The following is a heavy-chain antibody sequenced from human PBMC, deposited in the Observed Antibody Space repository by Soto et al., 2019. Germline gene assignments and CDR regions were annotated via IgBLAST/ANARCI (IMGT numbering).Heavy chain of an antibody. J-gene: IGHJ6*04. V-gene: IGHV3-11*01. D-gene: IGHD2-2*01. CDR3: ARYWHQMRYHKHDYHHLDV. Sequence: QVHLVESGGDLVKPGGSLRLSCVASGFSFSDYSMTWMRQAPGGGLDFVSFISNTAITDYYADSVKGRFTISRDNARNSVYLQLYSQRAEDAAVYYCARYWHQMRYHKHDYHHLDVWGTGTTVTVSS. CDR2: ISNTAITD. CDR1: GFSFSDYS.